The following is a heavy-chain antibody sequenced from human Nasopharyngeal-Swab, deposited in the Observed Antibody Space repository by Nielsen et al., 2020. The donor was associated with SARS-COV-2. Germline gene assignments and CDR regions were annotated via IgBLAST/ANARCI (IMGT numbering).Heavy chain of an antibody. J-gene: IGHJ6*03. V-gene: IGHV3-7*05. CDR3: ARDKGDGYNSDYYCMDV. CDR2: IKQDGSEK. D-gene: IGHD5-24*01. CDR1: GFTFSSYW. Sequence: GESLKISCAASGFTFSSYWMSWVHQAPGKGLEWVANIKQDGSEKYYVDSLKGRFTISSDNAKNSLYLQMNSLRAEDTAVYYGARDKGDGYNSDYYCMDVWGKGTTVTVSS.